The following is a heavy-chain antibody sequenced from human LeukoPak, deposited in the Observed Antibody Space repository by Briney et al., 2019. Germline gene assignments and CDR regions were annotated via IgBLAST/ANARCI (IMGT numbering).Heavy chain of an antibody. CDR1: GFTFSSYG. D-gene: IGHD2-2*01. CDR2: IWYDGSNK. V-gene: IGHV3-33*06. CDR3: AKDRGYCSSTSCPDGFDP. Sequence: PGGSLRLSCAASGFTFSSYGMHWIRQAPGKGLEWVAVIWYDGSNKYYADSVKGRFTISRDNSKNTLYLQMNSLRAEDTAVYYCAKDRGYCSSTSCPDGFDPWGQGTPVTVSS. J-gene: IGHJ5*02.